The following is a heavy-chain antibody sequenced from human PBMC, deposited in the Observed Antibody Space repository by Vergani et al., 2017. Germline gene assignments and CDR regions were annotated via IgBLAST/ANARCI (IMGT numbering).Heavy chain of an antibody. J-gene: IGHJ4*02. Sequence: EVQLVESGGGVVRPGGSLRLSCAASGFTFDDYGMSWVRQAPGKGLEWVSGITWNGGSTGYADSVKGRFTISRDNAKNSLYLQLNSLRAEDTALYHCTRYMYYYNTSGYYSFDSWGQGTLVTVSS. V-gene: IGHV3-20*01. CDR1: GFTFDDYG. CDR3: TRYMYYYNTSGYYSFDS. CDR2: ITWNGGST. D-gene: IGHD3-22*01.